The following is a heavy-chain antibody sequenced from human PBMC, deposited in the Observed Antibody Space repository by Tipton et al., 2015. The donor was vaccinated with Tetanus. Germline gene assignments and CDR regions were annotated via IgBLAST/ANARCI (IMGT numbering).Heavy chain of an antibody. J-gene: IGHJ6*02. CDR3: AGDGEKIMTSDRRQRRATNYYYHYGLDV. V-gene: IGHV4-31*03. D-gene: IGHD3-10*01. Sequence: TLSLTCNVSGASINAGGYLWTWVRQHPGKGLEWIGNIYYYTERTSHTPSLDSRVSISVDTSKNQFSLRLNSVTAADTALYYCAGDGEKIMTSDRRQRRATNYYYHYGLDVWGQGTTVTVSS. CDR1: GASINAGGYL. CDR2: IYYYTERT.